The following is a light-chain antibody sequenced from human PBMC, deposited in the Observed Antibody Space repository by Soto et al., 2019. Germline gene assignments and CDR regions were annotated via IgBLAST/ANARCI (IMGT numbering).Light chain of an antibody. V-gene: IGKV3-20*01. J-gene: IGKJ1*01. Sequence: ETVLTQSPVTLSLSPGESATLSCTPSQSVSNNYLAWYQQKPGQAPRLLIYGASNRATGIPDRFSGSGSGTDFTLTISRLEPEDFAVYYCQQYGSSGTFGQGTKVDIK. CDR2: GAS. CDR3: QQYGSSGT. CDR1: QSVSNNY.